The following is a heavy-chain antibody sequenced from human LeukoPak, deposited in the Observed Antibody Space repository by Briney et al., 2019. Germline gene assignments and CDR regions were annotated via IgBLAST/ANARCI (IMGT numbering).Heavy chain of an antibody. J-gene: IGHJ4*02. CDR2: IYYSGST. CDR3: ARDILDYYGSGRVRGRYFDY. Sequence: SETLSLTCTVSGGSISSYYWSWIRQPPGKGLEWIGYIYYSGSTNYNPSLKSRVTISVDTSKDQFSLKLSSVTAADTAVYYCARDILDYYGSGRVRGRYFDYWGQGTLVTVSS. CDR1: GGSISSYY. D-gene: IGHD3-10*01. V-gene: IGHV4-59*12.